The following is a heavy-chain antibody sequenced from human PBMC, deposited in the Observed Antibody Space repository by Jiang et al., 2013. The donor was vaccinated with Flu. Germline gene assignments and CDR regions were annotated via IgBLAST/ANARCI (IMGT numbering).Heavy chain of an antibody. J-gene: IGHJ4*02. D-gene: IGHD3-10*01. CDR1: GGSFSGYY. V-gene: IGHV4-34*01. CDR3: ARCWFGVPIN. CDR2: INHSGST. Sequence: AVYGGSFSGYYWSWIRQPPGKGLEWIGEINHSGSTNYNPSLKSRVTISVDTSKNQFSLKLSSVTAADTAVYYCARCWFGVPINWGQGTLVTVSS.